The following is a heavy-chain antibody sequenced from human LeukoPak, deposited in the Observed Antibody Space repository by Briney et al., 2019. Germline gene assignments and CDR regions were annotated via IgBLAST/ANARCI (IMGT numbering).Heavy chain of an antibody. CDR2: IYSGGST. CDR1: GFTFSSYW. D-gene: IGHD3-10*01. J-gene: IGHJ4*02. CDR3: AKDDAWLQFGE. V-gene: IGHV3-66*01. Sequence: GGSLRLSCAASGFTFSSYWMSWVRQAPGKGLEWVSLIYSGGSTYYADSVKGRFTISRDNSKNTLYLEVISLTAEDTAVYYCAKDDAWLQFGEWSQGTLVTVSS.